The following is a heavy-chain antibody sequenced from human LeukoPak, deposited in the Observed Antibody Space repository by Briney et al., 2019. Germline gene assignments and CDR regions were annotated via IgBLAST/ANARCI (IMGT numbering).Heavy chain of an antibody. CDR2: IWYDGSNK. D-gene: IGHD4-17*01. V-gene: IGHV3-33*01. CDR3: ARDYGDYANGMDV. J-gene: IGHJ6*02. Sequence: GGSLRLSCAASGFTFSSYGMHWVRQAPGKGLEWVAVIWYDGSNKYYADSVKGRFTISRDNSKNTLYLQMNSLRAEDTAVYYCARDYGDYANGMDVWGQGTTVTVSS. CDR1: GFTFSSYG.